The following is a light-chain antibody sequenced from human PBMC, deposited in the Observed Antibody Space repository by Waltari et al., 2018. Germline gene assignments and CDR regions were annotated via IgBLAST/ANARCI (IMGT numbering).Light chain of an antibody. CDR3: QQYATTPHT. V-gene: IGKV3-20*01. Sequence: EIVLTQSPGTLSLSRGERATLSCRASQSVSSSYLAWYQQKPGQAPRLLIYGAFSRATGIPDRCSGSWSGTDFTLSISRLEPEDFAVYYCQQYATTPHTFGQGTNLEIK. J-gene: IGKJ2*01. CDR1: QSVSSSY. CDR2: GAF.